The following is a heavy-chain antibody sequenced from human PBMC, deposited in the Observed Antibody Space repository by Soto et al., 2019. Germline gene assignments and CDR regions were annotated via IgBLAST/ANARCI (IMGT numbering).Heavy chain of an antibody. J-gene: IGHJ4*02. CDR1: GYTFTIYG. CDR2: ISVYNDKR. D-gene: IGHD6-6*01. CDR3: ARRGASIFDS. V-gene: IGHV1-18*01. Sequence: QVELVQSGGEVKKPGASVTVSCKASGYTFTIYGIAWVRQVPGQGLEWMGWISVYNDKRNYAQKFEGRVTMTTDTSTSTAYLSLSNLRSEDTAVYFCARRGASIFDSWGQGTLVTVSS.